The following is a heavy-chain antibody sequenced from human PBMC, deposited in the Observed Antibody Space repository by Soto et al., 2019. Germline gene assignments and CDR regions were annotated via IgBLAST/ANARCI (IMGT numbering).Heavy chain of an antibody. CDR1: QYTFTNYY. V-gene: IGHV1-2*02. CDR3: ATSSDWSPLLDY. CDR2: INNGGGT. Sequence: ASVKVSCKASQYTFTNYYLHRVRQAPGQRPEWMGWINNGGGTIYAQKFQGRLTMTRDTSITTAYMELSRLSSDDTAFYYCATSSDWSPLLDYWGQGTLVTVSS. D-gene: IGHD6-19*01. J-gene: IGHJ4*02.